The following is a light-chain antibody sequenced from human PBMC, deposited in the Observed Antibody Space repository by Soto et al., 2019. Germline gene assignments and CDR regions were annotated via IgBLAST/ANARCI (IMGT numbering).Light chain of an antibody. CDR1: RLDIDAYDF. V-gene: IGLV2-14*01. Sequence: QSLLTQPASVSGSPGQSITISCTGSRLDIDAYDFVSWYQQHPGKAPRLIIYEVSNRPSGISNRFSGSKSGITASLTISGLQAEDEADYYCSSFTSTNALVFGAGTKVTVL. CDR3: SSFTSTNALV. CDR2: EVS. J-gene: IGLJ1*01.